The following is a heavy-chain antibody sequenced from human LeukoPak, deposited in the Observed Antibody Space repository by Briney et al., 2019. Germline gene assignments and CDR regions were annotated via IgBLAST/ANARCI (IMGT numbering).Heavy chain of an antibody. CDR1: GYTLTSYD. CDR2: MNPNSGNT. J-gene: IGHJ4*02. V-gene: IGHV1-8*01. CDR3: ASDTAMVDVDY. D-gene: IGHD5-18*01. Sequence: ASVKVSCKASGYTLTSYDINWVRQATGQGLEWMGWMNPNSGNTGYAQKFQGRVTMTRNTSISTAYMELSRLRSDDTAVYYCASDTAMVDVDYWGQGTLVTVSS.